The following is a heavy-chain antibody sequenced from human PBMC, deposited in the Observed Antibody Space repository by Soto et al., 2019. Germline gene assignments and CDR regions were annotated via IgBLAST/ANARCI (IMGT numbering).Heavy chain of an antibody. D-gene: IGHD2-15*01. CDR2: INAGNGNT. CDR1: GYTFTSYA. V-gene: IGHV1-3*01. CDR3: ARSLVRGGGGDYYCYGMDV. Sequence: ASVKVSCKASGYTFTSYAMHWVRQAPGQRLEWMGWINAGNGNTKYSQKFQGRVTITRDTSASTAYMELSSLRSEDTAVYYCARSLVRGGGGDYYCYGMDVWGQGTTVTVSS. J-gene: IGHJ6*02.